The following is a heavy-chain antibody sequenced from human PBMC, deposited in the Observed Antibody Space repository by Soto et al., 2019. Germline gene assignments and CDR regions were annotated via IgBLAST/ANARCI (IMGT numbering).Heavy chain of an antibody. Sequence: QVQLVQSGAEVKKPGSSVKVSCKASGGTFSSYAISWVRQAPGQGLEWMGGIIPIFGTANYAHKFQGRVTITADESTSTVYMALSSLRYENTAVNYCASASLSITMDRAVMISPRYYYGIDVWGQGTTVTVSS. J-gene: IGHJ6*02. CDR1: GGTFSSYA. V-gene: IGHV1-69*01. CDR2: IIPIFGTA. CDR3: ASASLSITMDRAVMISPRYYYGIDV. D-gene: IGHD3-10*01.